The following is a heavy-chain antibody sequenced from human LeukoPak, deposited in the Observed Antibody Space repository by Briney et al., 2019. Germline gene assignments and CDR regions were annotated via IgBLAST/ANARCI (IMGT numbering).Heavy chain of an antibody. CDR2: ISSSGSTI. Sequence: GGSLRLSCAASGFTFSDHAMSWIRQAPGKGLEWVSYISSSGSTIYYADSVKGRFTISRDNAKNSLYLQMNSLRAEDTAVYYCARDGRSYCSGGSCNYFDYWGQGTLVTVSS. CDR3: ARDGRSYCSGGSCNYFDY. CDR1: GFTFSDHA. D-gene: IGHD2-15*01. J-gene: IGHJ4*02. V-gene: IGHV3-11*01.